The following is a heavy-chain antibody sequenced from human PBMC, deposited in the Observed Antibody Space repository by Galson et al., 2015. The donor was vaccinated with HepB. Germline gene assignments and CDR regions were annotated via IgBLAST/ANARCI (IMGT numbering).Heavy chain of an antibody. J-gene: IGHJ4*02. V-gene: IGHV1-18*01. CDR1: GYTFISYG. CDR3: VRDAGRYCSGARCYPGYDY. CDR2: ISTYNGNT. D-gene: IGHD2-15*01. Sequence: SVKVSCKASGYTFISYGIIWVRQAPGQGLEWMGWISTYNGNTKYAQKFQGRVTMTTDTSTSTAYMDLRSLRSDDTAVYYCVRDAGRYCSGARCYPGYDYWGQGTLVTVSS.